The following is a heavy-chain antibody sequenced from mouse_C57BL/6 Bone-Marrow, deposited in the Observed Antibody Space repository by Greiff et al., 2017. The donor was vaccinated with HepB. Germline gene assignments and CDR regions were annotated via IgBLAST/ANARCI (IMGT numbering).Heavy chain of an antibody. CDR3: ARDFDSAMDY. Sequence: EESGPGLVKPSQSLSLTCSVTGYSITSGYYWNWIRQFPGNKLEWMGYISYDGSNNYNPSLKNRISITRDTSKNQFFLKLNSVTTEDTATYYCARDFDSAMDYWGQGTSVTVSS. D-gene: IGHD2-4*01. CDR2: ISYDGSN. CDR1: GYSITSGYY. V-gene: IGHV3-6*01. J-gene: IGHJ4*01.